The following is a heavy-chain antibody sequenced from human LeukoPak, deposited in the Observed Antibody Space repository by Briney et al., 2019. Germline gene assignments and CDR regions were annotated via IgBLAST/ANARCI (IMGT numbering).Heavy chain of an antibody. D-gene: IGHD7-27*01. CDR1: GFPFRTYA. V-gene: IGHV3-23*01. Sequence: GGSLRLPCTASGFPFRTYATSWVPRAPGKGLECLSAIGGSGDFTYYAEYVRGRFTISRDNSKNTLYLQMNSLRAEDTAVYYCARMHWANDAFDIWGQGTMVTVSS. CDR3: ARMHWANDAFDI. J-gene: IGHJ3*02. CDR2: IGGSGDFT.